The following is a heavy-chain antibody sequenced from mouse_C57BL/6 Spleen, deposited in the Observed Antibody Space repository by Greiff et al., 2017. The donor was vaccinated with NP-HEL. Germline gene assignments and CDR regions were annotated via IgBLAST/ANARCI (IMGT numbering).Heavy chain of an antibody. CDR1: GFTFSDYG. Sequence: DVKLVESGGGLVKPGGSLKLSCAASGFTFSDYGMHWVRQAPEKGLEWVAYISSGSSTIYYADTVKGRFTISRDNAKNTLFLQMTSLRSEDTAMYYCAKSYDYPFAYWGQGTLVTVSA. D-gene: IGHD2-4*01. V-gene: IGHV5-17*01. CDR2: ISSGSSTI. J-gene: IGHJ3*01. CDR3: AKSYDYPFAY.